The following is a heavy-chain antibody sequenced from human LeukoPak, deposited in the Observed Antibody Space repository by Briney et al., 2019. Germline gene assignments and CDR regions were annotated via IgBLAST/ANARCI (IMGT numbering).Heavy chain of an antibody. CDR3: ARDLRVGGSSGWYAFDV. V-gene: IGHV4-59*01. CDR1: GGSFSGYY. D-gene: IGHD6-19*01. J-gene: IGHJ3*01. CDR2: LYYRGST. Sequence: PSETLSLTCAVYGGSFSGYYWSWIRQPPGKGLEWIGYLYYRGSTTYDPSLKSRVTISIDTSKNQLSLKLSSVTAADTAVYYCARDLRVGGSSGWYAFDVWGQGTMVTVSS.